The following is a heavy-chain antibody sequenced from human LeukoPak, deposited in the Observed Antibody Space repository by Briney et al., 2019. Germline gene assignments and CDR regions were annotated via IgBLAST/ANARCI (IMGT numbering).Heavy chain of an antibody. V-gene: IGHV3-11*01. J-gene: IGHJ4*02. CDR2: ISSSGSTI. CDR1: GFTFSDYW. CDR3: ASNSGYEIDY. D-gene: IGHD5-12*01. Sequence: PGGSLRLSCAASGFTFSDYWMTWIRQAPGKGLEWVSYISSSGSTIYYADSVKGRFTISRGNAKNSLYLQMNSLRAEDTAVYYCASNSGYEIDYWGQGTLVTVSS.